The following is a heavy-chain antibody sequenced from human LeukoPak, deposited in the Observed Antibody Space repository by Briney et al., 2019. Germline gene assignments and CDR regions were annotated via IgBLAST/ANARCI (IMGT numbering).Heavy chain of an antibody. CDR3: ARPGYDDAFDI. D-gene: IGHD1-1*01. J-gene: IGHJ3*02. Sequence: GSLRLSCAASGFTVSSNYMSWVRQPPGKGLEWIGEIYHSGSTNYNPSLKSRVTISVDKSKNQFSLKLSSVTAADTAVYYCARPGYDDAFDIWGQGTMVTVSS. CDR2: IYHSGST. V-gene: IGHV4-4*02. CDR1: GFTVSSNY.